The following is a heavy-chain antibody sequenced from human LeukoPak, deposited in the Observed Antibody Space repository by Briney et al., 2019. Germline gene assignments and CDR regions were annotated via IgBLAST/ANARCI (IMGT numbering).Heavy chain of an antibody. J-gene: IGHJ2*01. CDR3: ARDSGPVVTPGWYFDL. CDR2: ISTSTGDT. Sequence: GASVKDSCKASGYSFILYGISWVRQAPGQGPEWMGWISTSTGDTKYTQKFQGRVTLTTDTSTSTAYMELSSLRSEDTAVYYCARDSGPVVTPGWYFDLWGRGTLVTVSS. D-gene: IGHD4-23*01. CDR1: GYSFILYG. V-gene: IGHV1-18*01.